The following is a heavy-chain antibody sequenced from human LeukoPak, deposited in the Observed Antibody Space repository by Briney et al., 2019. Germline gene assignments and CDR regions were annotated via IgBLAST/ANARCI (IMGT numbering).Heavy chain of an antibody. Sequence: GGSLRLSCVGSGFNVTTNNMYWVRQAPGKGLECVSTFLAGGLLDYADSVRDRFTISRDTSKNTLYLQMNSLSAEDTAIYYCLRDQYQSGSGTYSSGGFWGPGTLVSVSS. CDR2: FLAGGLL. D-gene: IGHD3-10*01. J-gene: IGHJ4*02. CDR3: LRDQYQSGSGTYSSGGF. V-gene: IGHV3-66*01. CDR1: GFNVTTNN.